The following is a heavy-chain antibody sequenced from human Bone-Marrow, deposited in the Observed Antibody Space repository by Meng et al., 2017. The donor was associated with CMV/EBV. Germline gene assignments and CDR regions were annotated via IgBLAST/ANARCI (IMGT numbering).Heavy chain of an antibody. CDR1: GGTFSSYA. J-gene: IGHJ4*02. CDR3: ARVYCSSTSCYSFDY. D-gene: IGHD2-2*01. V-gene: IGHV1-69*10. CDR2: IIPILGIA. Sequence: SVKVSCKASGGTFSSYAISWVRQAPGQGLEWMGGIIPILGIANYAQKFQGRVTITTDESTSTAYMELSSLRSEDTAVYYCARVYCSSTSCYSFDYWGQGTLVTVSS.